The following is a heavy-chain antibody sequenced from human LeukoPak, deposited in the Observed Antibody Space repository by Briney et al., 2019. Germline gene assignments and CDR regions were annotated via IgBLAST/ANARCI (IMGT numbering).Heavy chain of an antibody. Sequence: SVKVSCKASGGTFSSYAISWVRQAPGQGLEWMGGIIPIFGTANYAQKFQGRVTITADESTSTAYMELSSLRSEDTAVYYCARESVRRDFWSGYNDWFDPWGQGTPVTVSS. CDR1: GGTFSSYA. D-gene: IGHD3-3*01. CDR2: IIPIFGTA. J-gene: IGHJ5*02. V-gene: IGHV1-69*13. CDR3: ARESVRRDFWSGYNDWFDP.